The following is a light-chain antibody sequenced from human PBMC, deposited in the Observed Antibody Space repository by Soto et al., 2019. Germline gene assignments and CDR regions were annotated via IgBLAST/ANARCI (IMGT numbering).Light chain of an antibody. CDR2: SAS. CDR1: QSISTY. V-gene: IGKV1-39*01. Sequence: DIQMTQSPSSLSASAGDRVTITCRASQSISTYLNWSQQRPGKAPKLLIYSASRLQSGVPSRFSGSGSGTDFTLTISSLQPEDFATYYCQQTYSTPWTFGQGTKVEIK. J-gene: IGKJ1*01. CDR3: QQTYSTPWT.